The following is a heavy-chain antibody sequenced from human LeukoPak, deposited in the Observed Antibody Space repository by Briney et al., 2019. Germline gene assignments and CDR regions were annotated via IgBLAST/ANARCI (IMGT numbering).Heavy chain of an antibody. CDR3: AKGSSYSSSPSYMDV. J-gene: IGHJ6*03. D-gene: IGHD6-13*01. V-gene: IGHV3-7*03. CDR2: IKQDGSEK. CDR1: GFTFSSYW. Sequence: GGSLRLSCAASGFTFSSYWMSWVRQAPGKGLEWVANIKQDGSEKYYVDSVKGRFTISRDNAKNSLYLQMNSLRAEDMALYYCAKGSSYSSSPSYMDVWGKGTTVTVSS.